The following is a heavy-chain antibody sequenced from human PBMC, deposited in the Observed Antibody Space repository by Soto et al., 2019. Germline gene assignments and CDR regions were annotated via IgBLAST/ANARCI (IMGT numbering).Heavy chain of an antibody. J-gene: IGHJ6*02. V-gene: IGHV4-30-2*01. D-gene: IGHD1-20*01. Sequence: SETLSLTCAVSGDSISTGGYSWSWIRQPPGKGLEWIGFIYHTGTTYYNPSLKSRVTISVDRSKNQFSLKLNSVTAADTAVYYCARYKSNYYYGMDVWGQGTTVTVSS. CDR1: GDSISTGGYS. CDR2: IYHTGTT. CDR3: ARYKSNYYYGMDV.